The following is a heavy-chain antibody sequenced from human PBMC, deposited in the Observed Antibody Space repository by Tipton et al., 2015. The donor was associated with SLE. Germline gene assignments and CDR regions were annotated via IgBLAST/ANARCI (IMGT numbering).Heavy chain of an antibody. CDR2: IYHSGST. Sequence: TLSLTCAVSGYSISSGYYWGWIRQPPGKGLEWIGSIYHSGSTYYNPSLKSRVTISVDTSKNQFSLKLSSVTAADTAVYYCARGGGNANWYFDLWGRGTLVTVSS. V-gene: IGHV4-38-2*01. CDR3: ARGGGNANWYFDL. CDR1: GYSISSGYY. D-gene: IGHD4-23*01. J-gene: IGHJ2*01.